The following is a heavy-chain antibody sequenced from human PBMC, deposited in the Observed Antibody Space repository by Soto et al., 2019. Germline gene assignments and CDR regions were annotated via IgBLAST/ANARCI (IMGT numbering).Heavy chain of an antibody. CDR1: GGSISSYY. CDR3: ARGDSDYGDYGKDYYYYYMDV. J-gene: IGHJ6*03. D-gene: IGHD4-17*01. V-gene: IGHV4-59*01. Sequence: PSETLSLTCTVSGGSISSYYWSWIRQPPGKGLEWIGYIYYSGSTNYNPSLKSRVTISVDTSKDQFSLKLSSVTAADTAVYYCARGDSDYGDYGKDYYYYYMDVWGKGTTVTVSS. CDR2: IYYSGST.